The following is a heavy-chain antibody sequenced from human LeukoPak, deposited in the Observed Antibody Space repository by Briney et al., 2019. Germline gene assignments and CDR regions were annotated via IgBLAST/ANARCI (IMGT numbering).Heavy chain of an antibody. J-gene: IGHJ4*02. V-gene: IGHV3-7*01. D-gene: IGHD6-13*01. Sequence: PGGSLRLSCAASGFTFSSYWMSWVRQAPGKGLEWVANIKQDGSEKYYVDSVKGRFTISRDNAKNSLYLQMNSLRAEDTAVYYCARVGPSGYSSSWYLDYWGQGTLVTVSS. CDR1: GFTFSSYW. CDR2: IKQDGSEK. CDR3: ARVGPSGYSSSWYLDY.